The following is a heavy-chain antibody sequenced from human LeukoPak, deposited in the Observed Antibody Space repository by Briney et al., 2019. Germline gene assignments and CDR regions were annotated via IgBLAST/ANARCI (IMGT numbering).Heavy chain of an antibody. V-gene: IGHV4-30-4*01. J-gene: IGHJ3*02. CDR3: ARVNVACCDHRGLLGHVLDI. CDR2: IYFTGSI. CDR1: GGSVSSADYY. D-gene: IGHD3-10*01. Sequence: PSETLSLTCTVSGGSVSSADYYWSSIRQPPGKGLEWIGYIYFTGSIYHNPSLRGRITISLDTSKNQFSLKLNSVTAADTAVFYCARVNVACCDHRGLLGHVLDIWGQGTMVTVSS.